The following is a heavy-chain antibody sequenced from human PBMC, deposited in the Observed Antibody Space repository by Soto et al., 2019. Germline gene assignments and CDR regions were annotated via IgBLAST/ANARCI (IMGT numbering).Heavy chain of an antibody. V-gene: IGHV1-58*01. CDR1: GFTFTSSA. D-gene: IGHD1-26*01. Sequence: SVKVSCKASGFTFTSSAVQWVRQARGQRLEWIGWIVVGSGNTNYAQKFQERVTITRDMSTSTAYMELSSLRSEDTAVYYCAALVGATTDGMDAWGQGTTVTVSS. CDR2: IVVGSGNT. J-gene: IGHJ6*02. CDR3: AALVGATTDGMDA.